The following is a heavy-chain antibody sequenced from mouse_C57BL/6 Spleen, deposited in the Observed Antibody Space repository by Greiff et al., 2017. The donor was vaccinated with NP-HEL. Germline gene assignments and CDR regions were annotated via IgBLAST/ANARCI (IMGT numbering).Heavy chain of an antibody. CDR2: ISYDGSN. D-gene: IGHD4-1*01. CDR1: GYSITSGYY. Sequence: EVKLMESGPGLVKPSQSLSLTCSVTGYSITSGYYWNWIRQFPGNKLEWMGYISYDGSNNYNPSLNNRISITRDTSKNQFFLKLNSVTTEDTATYYCASTGPYAMDYWGQGTSVTVSS. V-gene: IGHV3-6*01. J-gene: IGHJ4*01. CDR3: ASTGPYAMDY.